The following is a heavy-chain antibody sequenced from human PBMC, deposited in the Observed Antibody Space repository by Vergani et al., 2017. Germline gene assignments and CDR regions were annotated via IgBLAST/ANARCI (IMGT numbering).Heavy chain of an antibody. CDR2: IYYSGSS. CDR3: AADISRNWFDY. V-gene: IGHV4-31*03. J-gene: IGHJ5*01. Sequence: QVQLQESGPGLVKPSQTLSRTCSVSGASISSGGYYWGWIRQFPGKGLEWIGYIYYSGSSHYNPSLKSRVTISVDPSMNRLFMNLTSGTAADTAVYYCAADISRNWFDYWGQGTLVTVSS. D-gene: IGHD3-3*02. CDR1: GASISSGGYY.